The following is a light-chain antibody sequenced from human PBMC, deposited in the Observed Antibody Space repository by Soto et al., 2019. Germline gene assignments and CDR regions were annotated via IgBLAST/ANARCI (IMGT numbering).Light chain of an antibody. V-gene: IGLV2-14*01. Sequence: QSALTQPASVSGSPGQSITISCTGTSSDVGGYNYVSWYQQYPGKAPKLMIYGVTNRPSGVSNRVSGSKTGNTASLIISGLQAEDEAYYYCFSHRGGDSHVFGTGTKVTVL. CDR3: FSHRGGDSHV. CDR1: SSDVGGYNY. CDR2: GVT. J-gene: IGLJ1*01.